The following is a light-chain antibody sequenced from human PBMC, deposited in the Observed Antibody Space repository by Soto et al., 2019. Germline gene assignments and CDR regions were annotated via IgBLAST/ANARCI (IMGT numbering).Light chain of an antibody. CDR1: QSVSDW. V-gene: IGKV1-5*03. Sequence: DIQMTQSPSTLSASVGDRVTITCRASQSVSDWLAWYQQKPGKAPNLLIYRASHLESGVPSRFSGSGSGTEFFLTISSLQPDDFATYYCQQYTTYSVTFDQGTKVEIK. CDR2: RAS. CDR3: QQYTTYSVT. J-gene: IGKJ1*01.